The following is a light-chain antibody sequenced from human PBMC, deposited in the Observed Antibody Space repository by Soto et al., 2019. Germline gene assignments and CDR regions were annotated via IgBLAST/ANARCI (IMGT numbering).Light chain of an antibody. CDR3: QSYDTSLSVWV. CDR2: GNT. V-gene: IGLV1-40*01. CDR1: SSNIGTPYD. Sequence: QSVLTQPPSVSGAPGQRVTISCTGSSSNIGTPYDVHWYQQLPGTAPKLLISGNTDRPSGVPDRFSGSKSGTSASLAITGLQAEDEADYYCQSYDTSLSVWVFGGGTKLPVL. J-gene: IGLJ3*02.